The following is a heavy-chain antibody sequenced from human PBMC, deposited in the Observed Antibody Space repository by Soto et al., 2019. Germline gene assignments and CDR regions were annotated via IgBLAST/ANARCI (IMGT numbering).Heavy chain of an antibody. D-gene: IGHD4-17*01. CDR2: ISGGGDRT. CDR1: GLSFNTYA. J-gene: IGHJ6*02. V-gene: IGHV3-23*01. CDR3: ARGSISTVVYYYNGMDV. Sequence: EVQLLESGGALVQPGGSLRLSCATSGLSFNTYAMTWVRQAPGKGLEWVSAISGGGDRTYYAESVKGRFTISRDTSKKTLYLQMNSVRADDTAVYYCARGSISTVVYYYNGMDVWGQGTTVTVSS.